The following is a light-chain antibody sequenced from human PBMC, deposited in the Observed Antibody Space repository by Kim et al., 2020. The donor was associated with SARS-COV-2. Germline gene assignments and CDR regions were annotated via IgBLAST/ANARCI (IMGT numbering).Light chain of an antibody. CDR3: CSYTDRHTFV. Sequence: QSATISGSGTSSQGGSFKSVCWYPQNPGTVPKLMIYDGSKRPSGVPRRFSGSKSGDTASLTVSGLQAEDESDYFCCSYTDRHTFVFGTGTKVTVL. J-gene: IGLJ1*01. CDR1: SSQGGSFKS. CDR2: DGS. V-gene: IGLV2-11*03.